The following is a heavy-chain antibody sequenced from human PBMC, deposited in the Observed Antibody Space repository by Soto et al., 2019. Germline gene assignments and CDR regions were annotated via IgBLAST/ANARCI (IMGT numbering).Heavy chain of an antibody. V-gene: IGHV4-59*01. CDR2: IYYSGST. D-gene: IGHD3-9*01. CDR1: GGSISRYY. J-gene: IGHJ3*02. Sequence: PLETLSVACSVSGGSISRYYWSWIRQPPGKGLEWIGYIYYSGSTNYNPSLKSRVTISVDTSKNQFSLKLSSVTAADTAVYYCARALILTGYYIHDAFDIWGQGTMVTVSS. CDR3: ARALILTGYYIHDAFDI.